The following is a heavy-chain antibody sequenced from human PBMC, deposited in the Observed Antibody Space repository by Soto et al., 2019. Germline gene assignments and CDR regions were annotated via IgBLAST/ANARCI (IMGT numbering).Heavy chain of an antibody. Sequence: QVHLVQSGAEVKKPGASVKVSCKGSGYDFTTYGITWVRQAPGQGLEWMAWISAHNGNTDYAQKLQGRVTVTRDTSKSTAYMELRSLRSDDKAVYYCARGRHGDYWGQGALVTVSS. CDR3: ARGRHGDY. CDR2: ISAHNGNT. V-gene: IGHV1-18*01. CDR1: GYDFTTYG. J-gene: IGHJ4*02.